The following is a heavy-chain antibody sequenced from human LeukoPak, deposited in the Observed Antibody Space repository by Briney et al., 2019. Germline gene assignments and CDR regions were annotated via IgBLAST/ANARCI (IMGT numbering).Heavy chain of an antibody. J-gene: IGHJ6*03. CDR1: GGSISSYY. CDR3: ARVKYYDFWSGPSNYYYYMDV. D-gene: IGHD3-3*01. Sequence: SETLSPTCTVSGGSISSYYWSWIRQPPGKGLEWIGYIYYTGTTNYNPSLKSRVTISVDTSKNQFSLKLSSVTAADTAVYYCARVKYYDFWSGPSNYYYYMDVWGKGTTVTVSS. V-gene: IGHV4-59*08. CDR2: IYYTGTT.